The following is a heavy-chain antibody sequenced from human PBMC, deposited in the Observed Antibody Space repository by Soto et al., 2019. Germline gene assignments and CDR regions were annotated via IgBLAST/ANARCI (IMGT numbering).Heavy chain of an antibody. Sequence: QVQLVESGGGVVQPGRSLRLSCAASGFTFSSYAMHWVRQAPGKGLEWVAVISYDGSNKYYADSVKGRFTISRDNSKNTLYLQMNSLRAEDTAVYYCAHPLAAAPDYWGQGTLVTVSS. CDR1: GFTFSSYA. V-gene: IGHV3-30-3*01. J-gene: IGHJ4*02. CDR2: ISYDGSNK. CDR3: AHPLAAAPDY. D-gene: IGHD6-13*01.